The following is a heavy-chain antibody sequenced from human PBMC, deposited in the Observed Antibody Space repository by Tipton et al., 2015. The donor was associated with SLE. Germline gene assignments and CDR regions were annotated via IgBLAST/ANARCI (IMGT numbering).Heavy chain of an antibody. CDR3: ARGDYDFWSGSYYFDY. D-gene: IGHD3-3*01. J-gene: IGHJ4*02. V-gene: IGHV3-7*01. CDR2: IKHDGSEK. Sequence: APGKGLEWVANIKHDGSEKYYVDSVKGRFTISRDNAKNSLYLQMNSLRAEDTAVYYCARGDYDFWSGSYYFDYWGQGALVTVSS.